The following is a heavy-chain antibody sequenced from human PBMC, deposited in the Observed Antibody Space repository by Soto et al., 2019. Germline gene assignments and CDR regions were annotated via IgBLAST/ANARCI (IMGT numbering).Heavy chain of an antibody. V-gene: IGHV3-64*01. J-gene: IGHJ5*02. D-gene: IGHD3-10*01. Sequence: EVQLVESGGGLVQPGGSLRLSCAASGFTFSSYAMHWVRQAPGKGLEYVSAISSNGGSTYYANSVKGRFTISRDNSKNTLYLQMGSLRAEDMAVYYCAREISGSGSYNPPDGWFDPWGQGTLVTVSS. CDR3: AREISGSGSYNPPDGWFDP. CDR2: ISSNGGST. CDR1: GFTFSSYA.